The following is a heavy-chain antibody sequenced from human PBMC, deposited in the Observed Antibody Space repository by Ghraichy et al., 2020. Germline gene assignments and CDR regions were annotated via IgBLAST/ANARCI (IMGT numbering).Heavy chain of an antibody. D-gene: IGHD5-24*01. V-gene: IGHV4-39*01. CDR2: IFYNGGT. CDR1: GGSIRISDYS. CDR3: ARHLQVATTTYNWFDS. J-gene: IGHJ5*01. Sequence: GSLRLSCTVSGGSIRISDYSWGWIRQPPGKGPEWIGTIFYNGGTYYNPSLKSRVTMSLDTSKTQFSLRLSSVTAADTALYYCARHLQVATTTYNWFDSWGQGTLVTVSS.